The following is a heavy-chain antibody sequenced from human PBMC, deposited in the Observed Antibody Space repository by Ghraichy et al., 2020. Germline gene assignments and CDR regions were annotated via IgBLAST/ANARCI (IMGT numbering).Heavy chain of an antibody. Sequence: SETLSLTCTVSGGSISSYHWSWLRQPPGKGLEWIGYIYYNGDTNYNPSLKSRLTISVDTSKNQFSLKLTSVTAADTAVYYCARGAGWYNYWGQGTLVTVSS. J-gene: IGHJ4*02. CDR2: IYYNGDT. V-gene: IGHV4-59*13. CDR3: ARGAGWYNY. CDR1: GGSISSYH. D-gene: IGHD6-19*01.